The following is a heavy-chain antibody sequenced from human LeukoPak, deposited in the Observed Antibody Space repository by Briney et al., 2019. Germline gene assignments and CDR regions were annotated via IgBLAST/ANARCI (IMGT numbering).Heavy chain of an antibody. J-gene: IGHJ4*02. Sequence: SETLSLTCAVSGGSISSGGYSWSWIRQPPGKGLEWIGYISFSGSNYYNQSLKSRFTISVDTSKNQSSLKLSSVTAADTAVYYCAREGDYTFGHGDFEYWGQGTLVTVSS. V-gene: IGHV4-30-4*07. CDR2: ISFSGSN. CDR3: AREGDYTFGHGDFEY. CDR1: GGSISSGGYS. D-gene: IGHD4-17*01.